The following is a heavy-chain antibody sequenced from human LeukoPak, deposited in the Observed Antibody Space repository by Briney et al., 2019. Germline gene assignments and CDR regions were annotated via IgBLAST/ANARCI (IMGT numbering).Heavy chain of an antibody. Sequence: GESLKISCKGSGYSFTSYWIGWVRQMPGKALEWMGIIYPGDSDTRYSPSFPRQVTISVYMSITTAYLHWNTLHASATHLYYAARHSVAVTFDNWGQGTLVTVSS. V-gene: IGHV5-51*01. CDR3: ARHSVAVTFDN. J-gene: IGHJ4*02. CDR1: GYSFTSYW. CDR2: IYPGDSDT. D-gene: IGHD6-19*01.